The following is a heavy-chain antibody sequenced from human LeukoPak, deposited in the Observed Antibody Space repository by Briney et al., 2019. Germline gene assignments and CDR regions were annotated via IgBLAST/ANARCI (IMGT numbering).Heavy chain of an antibody. CDR2: IYHSGST. D-gene: IGHD1-26*01. CDR1: GYSIGSGYY. V-gene: IGHV4-38-2*01. J-gene: IGHJ3*02. CDR3: AREGGSYAFDI. Sequence: PSETLSLTCAVSGYSIGSGYYWGWIRQPPGKGLEWIGSIYHSGSTYYNPSLKSRVTISVDTSKNQFSLKLSSVTAADTAVYYCAREGGSYAFDIRGQGTMVTVAS.